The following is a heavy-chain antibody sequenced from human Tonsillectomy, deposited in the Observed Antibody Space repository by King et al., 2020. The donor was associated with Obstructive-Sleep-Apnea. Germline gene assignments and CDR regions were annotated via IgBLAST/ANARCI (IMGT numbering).Heavy chain of an antibody. CDR3: ARVRNDYGDYGMDV. J-gene: IGHJ6*02. D-gene: IGHD4-17*01. V-gene: IGHV4-38-2*02. CDR2: IYHSGST. Sequence: QLQESGPGLVKPSETLSLTCTVSGYSISSGYYWGWIRQPPGKGLEWIGRIYHSGSTYYNPSLKSRVTISVDTSKNQFSLKLSSVTAADTAVYYCARVRNDYGDYGMDVWGQGTTVTVSS. CDR1: GYSISSGYY.